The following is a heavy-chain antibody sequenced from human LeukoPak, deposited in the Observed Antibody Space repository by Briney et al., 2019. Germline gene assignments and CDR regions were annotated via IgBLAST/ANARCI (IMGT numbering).Heavy chain of an antibody. CDR1: EFTFSTYS. D-gene: IGHD1-26*01. CDR2: ITSSCDSK. J-gene: IGHJ4*02. Sequence: GGSLRLSCAASEFTFSTYSMNWVRQAPAKGLEWVSSITSSCDSKYYADSIKGRFTISRDNARNSLHLQMNSLRAEDTAVYYCAREIMGGTFDYWGQGALVTVSS. V-gene: IGHV3-21*01. CDR3: AREIMGGTFDY.